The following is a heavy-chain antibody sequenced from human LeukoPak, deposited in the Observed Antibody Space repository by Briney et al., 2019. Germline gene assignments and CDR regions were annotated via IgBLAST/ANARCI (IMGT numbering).Heavy chain of an antibody. J-gene: IGHJ3*02. CDR3: AKDLHGDYVDAAFDI. CDR2: INSDGSST. CDR1: GFTFSSYW. V-gene: IGHV3-74*01. D-gene: IGHD4-17*01. Sequence: GGSLRLSCAASGFTFSSYWMHWVRQVPGKGLVWVSRINSDGSSTNYADSVKGRFTISRDNAKNTLYLQMNSLRAEDTAVYYCAKDLHGDYVDAAFDIWGQGTMVTVSS.